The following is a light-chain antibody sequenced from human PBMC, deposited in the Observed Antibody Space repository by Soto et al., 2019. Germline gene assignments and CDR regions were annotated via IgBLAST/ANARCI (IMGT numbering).Light chain of an antibody. CDR1: QSVTTY. J-gene: IGKJ5*01. CDR2: DAS. V-gene: IGKV3-11*01. CDR3: QQRSNWPPAIT. Sequence: EVLLTQSPATLSLSPGETATLFCRASQSVTTYLAWYQQKPGQPPRLLIYDASNRATGIPARFSGSGSGTDFTLTLSSIEPEDFAVYYCQQRSNWPPAITFGQGTRLEIK.